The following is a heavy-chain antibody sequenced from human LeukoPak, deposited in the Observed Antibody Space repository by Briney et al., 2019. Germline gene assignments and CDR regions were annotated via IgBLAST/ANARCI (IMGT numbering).Heavy chain of an antibody. D-gene: IGHD6-19*01. CDR1: GFTFSSYA. CDR3: ASPGIAVAESHDP. V-gene: IGHV3-30-3*01. Sequence: GGSLRLSCAASGFTFSSYAMHWVRQAPGKGLEWVAVISYDGSNKYYADSVKGRFTISRDNSKNTLYLQMNSLRAEDTAVYYCASPGIAVAESHDPWGQGTPVTVSS. J-gene: IGHJ5*02. CDR2: ISYDGSNK.